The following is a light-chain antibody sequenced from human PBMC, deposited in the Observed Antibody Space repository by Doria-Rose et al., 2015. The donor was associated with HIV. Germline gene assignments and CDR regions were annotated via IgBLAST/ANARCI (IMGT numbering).Light chain of an antibody. CDR3: QQYYITPRT. Sequence: SNNKNFLAWYRQRPGQPPKLLIYWASTRESGVPDRFSGSGSGTDFTLTISSLQAEDVAVYYCQQYYITPRTFGQGTKVEIK. J-gene: IGKJ1*01. V-gene: IGKV4-1*01. CDR2: WAS. CDR1: SNNKNF.